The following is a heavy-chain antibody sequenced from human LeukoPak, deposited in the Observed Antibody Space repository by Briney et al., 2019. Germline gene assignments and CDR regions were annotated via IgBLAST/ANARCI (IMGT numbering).Heavy chain of an antibody. J-gene: IGHJ4*02. CDR3: ARGVRWPLNVGVTHFDF. D-gene: IGHD3-10*02. CDR1: GGSISSYY. V-gene: IGHV4-59*01. CDR2: IFYSGSS. Sequence: PETLSLTCTVSGGSISSYYWSWIRQPPGKGLEWIGYIFYSGSSNHNPSLKSRVTISVDTSKNQFSLRLSSVTAADTAVFYCARGVRWPLNVGVTHFDFWGQGTLVTVSS.